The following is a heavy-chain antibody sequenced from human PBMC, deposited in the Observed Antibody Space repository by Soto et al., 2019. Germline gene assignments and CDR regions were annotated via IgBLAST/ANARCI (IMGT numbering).Heavy chain of an antibody. Sequence: QVQLVESGGGVVQPGRSLRLSCAASGFTFSSYAMHWVRQAPGKGLEWVAVTSYDGSNKYYADSVKGRFTISRDNSKNTLYLQMNSLRAEDTAVYYCARARLDTPALDYGGQGTLVTVSS. CDR3: ARARLDTPALDY. CDR1: GFTFSSYA. J-gene: IGHJ4*02. V-gene: IGHV3-30-3*01. CDR2: TSYDGSNK. D-gene: IGHD2-2*01.